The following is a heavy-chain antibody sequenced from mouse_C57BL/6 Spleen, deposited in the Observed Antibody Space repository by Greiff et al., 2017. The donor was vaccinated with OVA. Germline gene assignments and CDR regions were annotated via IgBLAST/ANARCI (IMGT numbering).Heavy chain of an antibody. Sequence: EVQLQESGPGLVKPSQSLSLTCSVTGYSITSGYYWNWIRQFPGNKLEWMGYISYDGSNNYNPSLKNRIYITRNTSKNQFFLKLNSVTTEDTATYYCAIEVSVRSTRYFDVWGTGTTVTVSS. CDR3: AIEVSVRSTRYFDV. D-gene: IGHD1-1*01. V-gene: IGHV3-6*01. CDR1: GYSITSGYY. J-gene: IGHJ1*03. CDR2: ISYDGSN.